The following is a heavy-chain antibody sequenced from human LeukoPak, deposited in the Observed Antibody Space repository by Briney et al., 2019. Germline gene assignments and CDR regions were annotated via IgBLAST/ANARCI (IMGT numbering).Heavy chain of an antibody. D-gene: IGHD3-10*01. CDR3: ARGIVLLWFGDLPEGAFDI. CDR2: IYYSGST. CDR1: GGSISSSSYY. V-gene: IGHV4-39*07. Sequence: SETLSLTCTVSGGSISSSSYYWGWIRQPPGKGLEWIGSIYYSGSTYYNSSLKSRVTISVDTSKNQFSLKLSSVTAADTAVYYCARGIVLLWFGDLPEGAFDIWGQGTMVTVSS. J-gene: IGHJ3*02.